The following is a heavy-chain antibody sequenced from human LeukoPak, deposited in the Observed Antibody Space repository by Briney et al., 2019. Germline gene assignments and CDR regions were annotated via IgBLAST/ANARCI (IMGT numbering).Heavy chain of an antibody. CDR3: AKSRGSIVVVPAAQFDY. D-gene: IGHD2-2*01. J-gene: IGHJ4*02. CDR1: GFTFSTYW. Sequence: GGSLRLSCAASGFTFSTYWMSWVRQAPGKGLEWVSAISGSGGSTYYADSVKGRFTISRDNSKNTLYLQMNSLRAEDTAVYYCAKSRGSIVVVPAAQFDYWGQGTLVTVSS. V-gene: IGHV3-23*01. CDR2: ISGSGGST.